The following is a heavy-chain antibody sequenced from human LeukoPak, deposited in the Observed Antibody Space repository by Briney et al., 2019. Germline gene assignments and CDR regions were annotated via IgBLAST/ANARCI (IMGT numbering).Heavy chain of an antibody. V-gene: IGHV3-11*01. J-gene: IGHJ6*03. CDR2: ISRSGSTK. Sequence: GGSLRLSCAASGFTFSDYNMRWIRQAPGKGLEWVSSISRSGSTKYYADSVEGRFTISRDNAKNSLFLQMNSLRAEDTAVYYCARVLRYCSGGNCYSGGLGYMDIWGKGTTVTISS. D-gene: IGHD2-15*01. CDR3: ARVLRYCSGGNCYSGGLGYMDI. CDR1: GFTFSDYN.